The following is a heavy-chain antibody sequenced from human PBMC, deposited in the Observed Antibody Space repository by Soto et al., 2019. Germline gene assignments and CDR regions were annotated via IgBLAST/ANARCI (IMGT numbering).Heavy chain of an antibody. Sequence: QVQLVQSGAEVKKPGASVKVSCKTSGYIFHNYGISWVRQAPGQGLEWMGWISDYNGNTKYAQKFQGRVTMATDTSPRTAYMELRSLRSDDTAVYYCAREGYYSGSESYSPPRYYGMDVWGQGTTVTVSS. CDR2: ISDYNGNT. V-gene: IGHV1-18*01. J-gene: IGHJ6*02. D-gene: IGHD3-10*01. CDR3: AREGYYSGSESYSPPRYYGMDV. CDR1: GYIFHNYG.